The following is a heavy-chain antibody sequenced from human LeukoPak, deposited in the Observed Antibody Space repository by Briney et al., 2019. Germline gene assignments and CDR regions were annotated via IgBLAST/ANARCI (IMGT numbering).Heavy chain of an antibody. CDR1: GYIFTSYY. CDR3: ARHKEVGDYYYFDY. CDR2: INTSGGST. Sequence: GASVKVSCKASGYIFTSYYMHWVRQAPGQGLEWMGIINTSGGSTSYKQKFQGRVTMSRDTSTTTVYMEKSSLRSQDTAVYYCARHKEVGDYYYFDYWGQGTLVTVSS. J-gene: IGHJ4*02. D-gene: IGHD2/OR15-2a*01. V-gene: IGHV1-46*01.